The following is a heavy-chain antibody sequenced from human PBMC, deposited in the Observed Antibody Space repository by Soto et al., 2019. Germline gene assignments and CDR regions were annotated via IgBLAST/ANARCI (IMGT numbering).Heavy chain of an antibody. CDR1: GYSFTSYW. CDR2: IYPGDSDT. CDR3: ARPIAARRETHAFDI. V-gene: IGHV5-51*01. D-gene: IGHD6-6*01. Sequence: PGESLKISCKGSGYSFTSYWIGWVRQMPGKGLEWMGIIYPGDSDTRYSPSFQGQVTISADKSISTAYLQWSSLKASDTAMYYCARPIAARRETHAFDIWGQGTMVTVSS. J-gene: IGHJ3*02.